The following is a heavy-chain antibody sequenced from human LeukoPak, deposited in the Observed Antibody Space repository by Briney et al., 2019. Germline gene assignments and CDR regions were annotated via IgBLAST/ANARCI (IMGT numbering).Heavy chain of an antibody. CDR1: GCTFSSYA. CDR3: ANTAPTVRERIYGMDV. V-gene: IGHV3-23*01. Sequence: GGSLRLSCAASGCTFSSYAMSWVRQAPGKGLEWVSAISGSGGSTYYADSVKGRFTISRDNSKNTLYLQMNSLRAEDTAVYYCANTAPTVRERIYGMDVWGQGTTVTVSS. CDR2: ISGSGGST. D-gene: IGHD4-17*01. J-gene: IGHJ6*02.